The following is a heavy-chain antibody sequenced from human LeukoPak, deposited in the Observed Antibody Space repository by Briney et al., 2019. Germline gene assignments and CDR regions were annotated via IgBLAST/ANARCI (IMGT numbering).Heavy chain of an antibody. CDR1: GFTVSSNY. D-gene: IGHD1-26*01. J-gene: IGHJ6*02. CDR3: ARGGGSPYYYYGMDV. Sequence: PGGSLRLSCAASGFTVSSNYMTWVRQAPGKELAWVSVIYSGGSTYYTDSVKGRFTISRDNSKNTLYLHMNSLRAEDPAVYYCARGGGSPYYYYGMDVWGQGTTVTVSS. CDR2: IYSGGST. V-gene: IGHV3-53*01.